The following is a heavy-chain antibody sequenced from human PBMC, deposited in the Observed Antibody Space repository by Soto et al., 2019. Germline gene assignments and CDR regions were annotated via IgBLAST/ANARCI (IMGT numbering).Heavy chain of an antibody. CDR2: IIPIFDTA. D-gene: IGHD3-3*01. CDR1: GGTFSSYA. J-gene: IGHJ6*02. Sequence: SVKVSCKASGGTFSSYAISWVRQAPGQGLEWMGGIIPIFDTANYAQKFQGRVTITADESTSTAYMELSSLRSEDTAVYYCARPLPTYYDFWSGYFHYYYYYGMDVWGQGTTVTVS. CDR3: ARPLPTYYDFWSGYFHYYYYYGMDV. V-gene: IGHV1-69*13.